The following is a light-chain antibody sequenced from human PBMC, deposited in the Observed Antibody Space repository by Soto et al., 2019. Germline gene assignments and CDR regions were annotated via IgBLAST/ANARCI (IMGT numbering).Light chain of an antibody. J-gene: IGLJ1*01. V-gene: IGLV1-44*01. CDR2: TND. CDR1: SSNIASNT. CDR3: AAWDDSLNGYV. Sequence: QAVVTQAPSASGTPGQRVIISCSGSSSNIASNTVNWYQRLPGTAPKLLIYTNDQRPSGVPVQFSASKSGTSASLAISGLQSEDEADYYCAAWDDSLNGYVFGTGTKLTVL.